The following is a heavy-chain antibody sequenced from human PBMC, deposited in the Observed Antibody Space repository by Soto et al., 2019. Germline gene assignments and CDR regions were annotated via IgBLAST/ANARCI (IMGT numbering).Heavy chain of an antibody. D-gene: IGHD4-4*01. CDR2: ITPGGCRT. V-gene: IGHV3-23*01. J-gene: IGHJ6*01. Sequence: EVPLLESGGGLVQPGGSLRLSCAASGLTLSTYALAWVRQAPGKGLEWVSAITPGGCRTYYAASVKGRFTISRDNSNNRLYLQMNSLRAEDTAVYYCAKYLLHPSDSGLDAWGQGTRVTVSS. CDR1: GLTLSTYA. CDR3: AKYLLHPSDSGLDA.